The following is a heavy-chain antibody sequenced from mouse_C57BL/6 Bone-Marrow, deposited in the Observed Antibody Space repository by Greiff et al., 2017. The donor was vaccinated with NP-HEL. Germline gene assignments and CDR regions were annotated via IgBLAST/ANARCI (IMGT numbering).Heavy chain of an antibody. J-gene: IGHJ4*01. CDR1: GFTFSDYY. V-gene: IGHV5-12*01. CDR2: ISNGGGST. Sequence: EVQVVESGGGLVQPGGSLKLSCAASGFTFSDYYMYWVRQTPEKRLEWVAYISNGGGSTYYPDTVKGRFTISRDNAKNTLYLQMSRLKSEDTAMYYCARPLITTVVPYAMDYWGQGTSVTVSS. CDR3: ARPLITTVVPYAMDY. D-gene: IGHD1-1*01.